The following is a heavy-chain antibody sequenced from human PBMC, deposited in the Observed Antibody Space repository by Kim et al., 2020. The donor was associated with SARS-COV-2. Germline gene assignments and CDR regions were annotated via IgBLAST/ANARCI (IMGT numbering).Heavy chain of an antibody. CDR3: AGPRYTVPGAYFDY. D-gene: IGHD3-16*02. J-gene: IGHJ4*02. CDR2: ISSDGGTT. V-gene: IGHV3-74*01. Sequence: GGSLRLSCAASGFTFSSYWMHWVRQAPGKGLVWVSRISSDGGTTSAADSVNGRSTITSDNAKTTLYLQMNSVAAETTAAYYCAGPRYTVPGAYFDYWGKG. CDR1: GFTFSSYW.